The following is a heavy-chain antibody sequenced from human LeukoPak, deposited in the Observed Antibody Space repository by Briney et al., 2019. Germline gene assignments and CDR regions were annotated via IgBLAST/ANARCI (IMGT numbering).Heavy chain of an antibody. Sequence: ASVKVSCKASGYTFTGYYMHWVRQAPGQGLEWMGWINPNSGGTNYAQKLQGRVTMTTDTSTSTAYMELRSLRSDDTAVYYCARDHPSYYDFWSGYHYLFDYWGQGTLVTVSS. J-gene: IGHJ4*02. CDR3: ARDHPSYYDFWSGYHYLFDY. CDR2: INPNSGGT. D-gene: IGHD3-3*01. CDR1: GYTFTGYY. V-gene: IGHV1-2*02.